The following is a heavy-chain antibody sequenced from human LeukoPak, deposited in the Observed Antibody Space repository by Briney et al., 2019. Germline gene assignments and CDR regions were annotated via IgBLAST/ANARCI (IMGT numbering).Heavy chain of an antibody. V-gene: IGHV4-30-4*01. CDR2: IYYSGST. J-gene: IGHJ4*02. Sequence: PSQTLSLTCTVSGGSISSGDYYWSCIRQPPGKGLECIGYIYYSGSTYYNPSLKSRVTISVDTSKNQFSLKLSSVTAADTAVYYCARGDYDILTGSPDGEDYWGQGTLVTVSS. D-gene: IGHD3-9*01. CDR1: GGSISSGDYY. CDR3: ARGDYDILTGSPDGEDY.